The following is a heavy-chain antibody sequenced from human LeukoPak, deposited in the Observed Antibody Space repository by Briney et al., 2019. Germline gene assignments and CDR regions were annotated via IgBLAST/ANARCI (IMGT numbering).Heavy chain of an antibody. CDR3: AKDGVEHCSGGSCYSRYYGMDV. D-gene: IGHD2-15*01. CDR1: GYIFSSYW. V-gene: IGHV3-7*01. CDR2: IKQDGSEK. J-gene: IGHJ6*02. Sequence: QTGGSLKLSCVGSGYIFSSYWMNWVRQAPGKGLEWVANIKQDGSEKYHVDSVKGRFTISRDNAKNSLYLQMDSLRVEDTAVYYCAKDGVEHCSGGSCYSRYYGMDVWGQGTTVTVS.